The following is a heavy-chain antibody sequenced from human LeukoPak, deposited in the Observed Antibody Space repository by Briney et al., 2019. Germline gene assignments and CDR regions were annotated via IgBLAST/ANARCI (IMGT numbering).Heavy chain of an antibody. CDR2: INHSGST. CDR3: ARGRGYGDHGPYYFDY. D-gene: IGHD4-17*01. J-gene: IGHJ4*02. CDR1: GGSFSGYY. V-gene: IGHV4-34*01. Sequence: PSETLSLTCAVYGGSFSGYYWSWIRQPPGKGLEWIGEINHSGSTNYNPSLKSRVTISVDTSKNQFSLRLSSVTAADTAVYYCARGRGYGDHGPYYFDYWGQGTLVTVSS.